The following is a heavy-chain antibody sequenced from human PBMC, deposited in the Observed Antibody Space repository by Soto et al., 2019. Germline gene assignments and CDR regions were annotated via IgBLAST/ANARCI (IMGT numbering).Heavy chain of an antibody. CDR2: IIPFLGTT. CDR1: GGIFITSG. D-gene: IGHD3-10*01. CDR3: ARETAHRSASERPLQPANFDS. Sequence: QVQLVQSGAEVKMPGSSVKVSCKTSGGIFITSGLSWVRQAPGQGLEWMGGIIPFLGTTKHAQKFQGRVTITADTSTSTAHLELSDLTFEDTATSYGARETAHRSASERPLQPANFDSWGQGTLVTVSS. J-gene: IGHJ4*02. V-gene: IGHV1-69*06.